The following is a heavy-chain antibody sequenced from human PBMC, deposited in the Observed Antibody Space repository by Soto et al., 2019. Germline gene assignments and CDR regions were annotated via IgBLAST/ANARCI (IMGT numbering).Heavy chain of an antibody. CDR1: GFTFSSYW. V-gene: IGHV3-7*01. CDR3: ARDQRGGDYVYGY. J-gene: IGHJ4*02. CDR2: IKQDGSEK. D-gene: IGHD4-17*01. Sequence: EVQLVESGGGLVQPGGSLRLSCAASGFTFSSYWMSWVRQAPGKGLGWVANIKQDGSEKYYVDSVKGRFTISRDNAKNSLYLQMNSLRAEDTAVYYCARDQRGGDYVYGYWGQGTLVTVSS.